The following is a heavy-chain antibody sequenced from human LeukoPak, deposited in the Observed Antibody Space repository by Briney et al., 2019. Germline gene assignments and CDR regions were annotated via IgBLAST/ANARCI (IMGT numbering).Heavy chain of an antibody. J-gene: IGHJ4*02. Sequence: GGSLRLSCAASGFIFSSYSMNWVRQAPGKGLEWVAVISYDGSNKYYADSVKGRFTISRDNSKNTLYLQMNSLRAEDTAVYYCARDSGSWRINYYFDYWGQGTLVTDSS. V-gene: IGHV3-30*03. CDR3: ARDSGSWRINYYFDY. CDR1: GFIFSSYS. D-gene: IGHD6-13*01. CDR2: ISYDGSNK.